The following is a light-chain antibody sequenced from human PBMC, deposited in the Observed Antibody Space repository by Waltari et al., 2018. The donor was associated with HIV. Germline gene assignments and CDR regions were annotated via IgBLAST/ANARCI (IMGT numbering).Light chain of an antibody. V-gene: IGLV3-19*01. Sequence: SSELTQDPAVSVALGQTVRITGQGDSLRTYYATWYQQKPGQAHLLVIFDKNNRPSGIPDRFSGSSSGNTASLTITGTQAEDEGDYYCNSRDKSGNFVVFGGGTKLTVL. CDR1: SLRTYY. J-gene: IGLJ2*01. CDR3: NSRDKSGNFVV. CDR2: DKN.